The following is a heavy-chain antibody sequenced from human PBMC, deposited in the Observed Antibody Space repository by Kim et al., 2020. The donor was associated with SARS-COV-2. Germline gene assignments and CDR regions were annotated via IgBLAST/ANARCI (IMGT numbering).Heavy chain of an antibody. J-gene: IGHJ4*02. CDR2: IKSKTDGGTT. CDR3: TTCDCSGGSCYLDY. D-gene: IGHD2-15*01. Sequence: GGSLRLSCAASGFTFSNAWMSWVRQAPGKGLEWVGRIKSKTDGGTTDYAAPVKGRFTISRDDSKNTLYLQMNSLKTEDTAVYYCTTCDCSGGSCYLDYWGQGTLVTVSS. V-gene: IGHV3-15*01. CDR1: GFTFSNAW.